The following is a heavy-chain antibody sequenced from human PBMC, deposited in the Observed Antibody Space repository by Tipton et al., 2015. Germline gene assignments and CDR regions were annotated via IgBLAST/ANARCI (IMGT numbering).Heavy chain of an antibody. V-gene: IGHV4-61*02. CDR3: ARSGAKALDYFDH. Sequence: TLSLTCSVSGGSLTNDNDYWSWIRQAAGKRLEWVGRISTRGNADYSPPHKSRVTISIDRTKNQFSLKLSSMTATDTAVYYCARSGAKALDYFDHWGQGTLVTVSS. D-gene: IGHD1-26*01. CDR1: GGSLTNDNDY. CDR2: ISTRGNA. J-gene: IGHJ4*02.